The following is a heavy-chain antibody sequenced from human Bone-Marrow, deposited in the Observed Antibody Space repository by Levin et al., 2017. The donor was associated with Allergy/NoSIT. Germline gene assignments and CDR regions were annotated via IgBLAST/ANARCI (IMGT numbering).Heavy chain of an antibody. CDR1: GFTLSTYG. CDR3: AKARISGQFITYGMDV. J-gene: IGHJ6*02. CDR2: MSYDGTKQ. V-gene: IGHV3-30*18. Sequence: SCAASGFTLSTYGMHWVRQAPGRGLEWVAVMSYDGTKQYYADSVKGRFTISSDNSTNTLYLRMNSLRPEDTDLYYCAKARISGQFITYGMDVWGQGTTVTVSS. D-gene: IGHD3-22*01.